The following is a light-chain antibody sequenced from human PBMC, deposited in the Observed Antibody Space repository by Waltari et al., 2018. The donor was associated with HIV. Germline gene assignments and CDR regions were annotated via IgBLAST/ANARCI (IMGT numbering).Light chain of an antibody. V-gene: IGLV1-51*01. CDR2: DNN. CDR1: SSHLGNNS. CDR3: GTWDSSLSAGV. Sequence: QSVLTQPPSVSAAPGQKVTISCSGSSSHLGNNSVSCYQQLPGTAPQLLIYDNNKRPSGIPDRFSGSKSGTSATLGITGLQTGDEADYYCGTWDSSLSAGVFGGGTKLTVL. J-gene: IGLJ3*02.